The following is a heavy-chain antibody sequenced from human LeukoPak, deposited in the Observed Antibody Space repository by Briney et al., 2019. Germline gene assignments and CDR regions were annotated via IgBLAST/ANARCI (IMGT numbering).Heavy chain of an antibody. CDR1: GYTFTSYY. CDR3: AREGGELLGIYYYYYMDV. J-gene: IGHJ6*03. Sequence: ASVKVSCKASGYTFTSYYMHWVRQAPGQGLEWMGIINPSGGSTSYAQKFQGRVTMTRDMSTSTVYMGLSSLRSEDTAVYYCAREGGELLGIYYYYYMDVWGKGTTVTVSS. D-gene: IGHD1-26*01. CDR2: INPSGGST. V-gene: IGHV1-46*01.